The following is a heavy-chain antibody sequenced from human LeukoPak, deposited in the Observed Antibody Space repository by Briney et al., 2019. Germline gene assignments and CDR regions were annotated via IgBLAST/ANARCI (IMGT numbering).Heavy chain of an antibody. CDR1: GYTFTGYY. Sequence: ASVKVSCKASGYTFTGYYMHWVRQAPGQGLEWMGWINPNSGGTNYAQKFQGRVTMTRDTSISTAYMELSRLRSDDTAVYYCARGTGFDWSLPYFDYWGQGTLVTVSS. CDR3: ARGTGFDWSLPYFDY. J-gene: IGHJ4*02. V-gene: IGHV1-2*02. CDR2: INPNSGGT. D-gene: IGHD3-9*01.